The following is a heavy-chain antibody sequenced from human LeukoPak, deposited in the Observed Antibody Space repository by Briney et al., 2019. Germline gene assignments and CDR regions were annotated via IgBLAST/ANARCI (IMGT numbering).Heavy chain of an antibody. CDR3: ANWNELGGGFDY. D-gene: IGHD1-1*01. CDR1: GFTFDDYA. J-gene: IGHJ4*02. Sequence: GRSLRLSCAASGFTFDDYAMHWVRQAPGKGLEWVSGIGWSSGSIGYADSVKGRFTISRDNAKNSLYLQMNSLRAEDTALYYCANWNELGGGFDYWGQGTLVTVSS. CDR2: IGWSSGSI. V-gene: IGHV3-9*01.